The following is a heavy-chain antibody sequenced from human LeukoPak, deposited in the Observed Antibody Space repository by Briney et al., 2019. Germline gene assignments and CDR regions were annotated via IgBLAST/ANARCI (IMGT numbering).Heavy chain of an antibody. D-gene: IGHD6-13*01. CDR2: IYYSGGT. V-gene: IGHV4-59*08. Sequence: SETLSLTCTVSGGSISGYYWSWIRQPPGKGPEWIGYIYYSGGTNYNPSLKSRVTISVDTSKNQFSLRLSSVTAADTAVYFCARHDASSSWYGYFDYWGQGNLVTVSS. J-gene: IGHJ4*01. CDR1: GGSISGYY. CDR3: ARHDASSSWYGYFDY.